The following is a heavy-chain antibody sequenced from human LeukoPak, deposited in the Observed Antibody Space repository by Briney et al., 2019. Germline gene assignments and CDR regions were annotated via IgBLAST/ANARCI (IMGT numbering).Heavy chain of an antibody. J-gene: IGHJ4*02. Sequence: SVKVSCKASGGTFSSYAIGWVRQAPGQGLEWMGGIIPIFGTANYAQKFQGRVTITADESTSTAYMELSSLRSEDTAVYYCARVQPGIAAAGKGFDYWGQGTLVTVSS. CDR1: GGTFSSYA. CDR2: IIPIFGTA. CDR3: ARVQPGIAAAGKGFDY. V-gene: IGHV1-69*13. D-gene: IGHD6-13*01.